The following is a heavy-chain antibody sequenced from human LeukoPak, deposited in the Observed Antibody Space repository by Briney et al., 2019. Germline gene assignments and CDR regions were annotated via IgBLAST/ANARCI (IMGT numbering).Heavy chain of an antibody. CDR3: ARVYTSSWYGDC. CDR2: IRYDGSNK. V-gene: IGHV3-30*02. J-gene: IGHJ4*02. CDR1: GFTFSSYG. Sequence: GGSLRLSCAASGFTFSSYGMHWVRQAPGRGLEWVAFIRYDGSNKYYADSVKGRFTISRDDAKNSLYLQMSSLRAEDTAVYYCARVYTSSWYGDCWGQGTLVTVSS. D-gene: IGHD6-13*01.